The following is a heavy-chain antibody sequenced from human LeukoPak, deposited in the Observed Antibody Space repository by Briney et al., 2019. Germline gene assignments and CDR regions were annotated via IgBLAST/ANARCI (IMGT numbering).Heavy chain of an antibody. J-gene: IGHJ4*02. D-gene: IGHD2-15*01. CDR1: GFTFSDYY. V-gene: IGHV3-11*05. Sequence: GGSLRLSCAASGFTFSDYYMSWIRQAPGKGLEWVSYISSSSSYTNYADSVKGRFTISRDNAKNSLYLQMNSLRAEDAAVYYCARAGEVVVAATDYWGQGTLVTVPS. CDR2: ISSSSSYT. CDR3: ARAGEVVVAATDY.